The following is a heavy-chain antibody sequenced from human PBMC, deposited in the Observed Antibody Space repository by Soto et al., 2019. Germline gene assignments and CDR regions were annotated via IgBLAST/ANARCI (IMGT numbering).Heavy chain of an antibody. J-gene: IGHJ4*02. CDR2: ISSSGIYI. CDR3: GNPDYGDHGVDY. D-gene: IGHD4-17*01. CDR1: GFTFNTYT. Sequence: GGSLRLSCAASGFTFNTYTMNWVRQAPGKGLEWVSSISSSGIYIYYADSVKGRFTISRDNAKNSLYLQMNSLRAEDTAVYYCGNPDYGDHGVDYWGQGTLVTVSS. V-gene: IGHV3-21*01.